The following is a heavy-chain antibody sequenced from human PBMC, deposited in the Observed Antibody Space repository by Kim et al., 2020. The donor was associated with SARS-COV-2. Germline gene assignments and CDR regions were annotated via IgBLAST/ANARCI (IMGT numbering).Heavy chain of an antibody. V-gene: IGHV1-24*01. Sequence: ASVKVSCKVSGYTLTELSMHWVRQAPGKGLEWMGGFDPEDGETIYAQKFQGRVTMTEDTSTDTAYMELSSLRSEDTAVYYCTLWFGELSGVVRHLNWFDPWGQGTLVTVSS. CDR2: FDPEDGET. D-gene: IGHD3-10*01. CDR3: TLWFGELSGVVRHLNWFDP. CDR1: GYTLTELS. J-gene: IGHJ5*02.